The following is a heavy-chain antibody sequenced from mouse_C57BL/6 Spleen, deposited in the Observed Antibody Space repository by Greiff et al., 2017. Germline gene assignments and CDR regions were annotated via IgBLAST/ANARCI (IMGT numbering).Heavy chain of an antibody. CDR2: IYPGDGDT. Sequence: VKLQESEAELVKPGASVKISCKASGYAFSSYWMNWVKQRPGKGLEWIEQIYPGDGDTNYNGKFKGKATLTADKSSSTAYMQLSSLTSEDSAVYFCARGDGYYRGYFDYWGQGTTLTVSS. D-gene: IGHD2-3*01. CDR3: ARGDGYYRGYFDY. V-gene: IGHV1-80*01. J-gene: IGHJ2*01. CDR1: GYAFSSYW.